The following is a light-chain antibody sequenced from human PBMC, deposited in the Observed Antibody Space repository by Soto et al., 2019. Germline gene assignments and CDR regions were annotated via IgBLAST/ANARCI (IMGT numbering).Light chain of an antibody. CDR1: RTVSSN. V-gene: IGKV3D-15*01. CDR3: QQYHNWPPLT. CDR2: GAS. Sequence: EIVMTQSPDTLSVSPGERATLSCRASRTVSSNLAWYQQKPGQAPRLLVYGASTRATGIPARFSGSGSGTEFTLTISSLQSEDFAVYYCQQYHNWPPLTFGGGTKVEIK. J-gene: IGKJ4*01.